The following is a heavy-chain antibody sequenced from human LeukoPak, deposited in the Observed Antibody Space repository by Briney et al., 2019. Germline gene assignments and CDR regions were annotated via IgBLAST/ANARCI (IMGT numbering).Heavy chain of an antibody. Sequence: PSETLSLTCTVSGGSISSYYWSWIRQPPGKGLEWIGYIYYSGSTNYNPSLKSRVTISVDTSKNQFSLKLSSVTAADTAVYYCARHGIRGVDAFDIWGQGTMVTVSS. J-gene: IGHJ3*02. CDR2: IYYSGST. D-gene: IGHD3-10*01. V-gene: IGHV4-59*08. CDR1: GGSISSYY. CDR3: ARHGIRGVDAFDI.